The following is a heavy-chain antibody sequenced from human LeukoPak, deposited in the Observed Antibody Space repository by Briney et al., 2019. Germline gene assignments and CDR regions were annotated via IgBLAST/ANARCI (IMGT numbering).Heavy chain of an antibody. CDR1: GFTFSSYE. Sequence: WGSLRLSCAASGFTFSSYEMNWVRQAPGKGLEWVSYISSSGSTIYYADSVKGRFTISRDNAKNSLYLQMNSLRVEDTAVYYCARESRDAFDIWGQGTMVTVSS. V-gene: IGHV3-48*03. CDR3: ARESRDAFDI. J-gene: IGHJ3*02. CDR2: ISSSGSTI.